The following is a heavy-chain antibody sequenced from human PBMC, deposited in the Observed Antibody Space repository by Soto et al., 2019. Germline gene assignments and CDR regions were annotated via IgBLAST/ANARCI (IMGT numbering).Heavy chain of an antibody. Sequence: GGSLRLSCAASGLTFNIFAMGWVRQAPGQGLEWVSGISGSGESTYFADSVKGRFTISRDDSKNTVHLQLNSLKAEDTAVYYCAKDGGITMFRGRARGFDIWGPGTMVTVS. V-gene: IGHV3-23*01. CDR2: ISGSGEST. CDR3: AKDGGITMFRGRARGFDI. CDR1: GLTFNIFA. D-gene: IGHD3-10*01. J-gene: IGHJ3*02.